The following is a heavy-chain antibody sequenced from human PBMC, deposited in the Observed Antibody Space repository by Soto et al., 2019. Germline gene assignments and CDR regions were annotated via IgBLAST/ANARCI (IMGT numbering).Heavy chain of an antibody. Sequence: QVQLVESGGGVVQPGRSLRLSCAASGFTLSKFVMHWVRQAPGKGLDWLAVTSNDGINTYYAASVKGRFTISRDNSMNMVYLQMNSLRDEDTALYYCARGNPDVWGQGTTVIVSS. CDR3: ARGNPDV. J-gene: IGHJ6*02. CDR1: GFTLSKFV. CDR2: TSNDGINT. V-gene: IGHV3-30*01. D-gene: IGHD1-1*01.